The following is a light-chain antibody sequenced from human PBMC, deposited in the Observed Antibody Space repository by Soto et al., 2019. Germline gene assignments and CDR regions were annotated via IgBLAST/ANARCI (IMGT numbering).Light chain of an antibody. Sequence: ETVMTQSPATLSVSPGERATLSCRASQSVSTKLAWYQQKPGQAPRLLIYGASTRATGIPARFSGSGSGTEFPLTVSSLQSEDCAVYYCQQYDDWPPITVGQGTRLEIK. V-gene: IGKV3D-15*01. CDR1: QSVSTK. CDR3: QQYDDWPPIT. CDR2: GAS. J-gene: IGKJ5*01.